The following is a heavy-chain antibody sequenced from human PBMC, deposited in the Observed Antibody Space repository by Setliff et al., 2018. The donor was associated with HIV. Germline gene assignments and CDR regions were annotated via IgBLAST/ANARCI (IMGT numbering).Heavy chain of an antibody. D-gene: IGHD3-22*01. CDR1: GGSFSGYY. V-gene: IGHV4-34*01. CDR3: GGSGYYSIDY. J-gene: IGHJ4*02. CDR2: INHSGST. Sequence: SETLSLTCAVYGGSFSGYYWSWIRQPPGKGLEWIGEINHSGSTNYNPSLKSRGTISVDTSKNQFSLNLRSVTAADTAVYYCGGSGYYSIDYWGQGTLVTVSS.